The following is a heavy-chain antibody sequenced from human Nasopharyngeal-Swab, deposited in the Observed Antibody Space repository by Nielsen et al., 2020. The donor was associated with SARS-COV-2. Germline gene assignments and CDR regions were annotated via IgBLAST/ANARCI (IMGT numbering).Heavy chain of an antibody. CDR3: ARGWEYSSSSPNWFDP. Sequence: PCAASGFTFSSYEMHWVRQAPGKGLEWVSYISSSGSTIYYADSVKGRFTISRDNAKNSLYLQMNSLRAEDTAVYYCARGWEYSSSSPNWFDPWGQGTLVTVSS. V-gene: IGHV3-48*03. CDR1: GFTFSSYE. CDR2: ISSSGSTI. D-gene: IGHD6-6*01. J-gene: IGHJ5*02.